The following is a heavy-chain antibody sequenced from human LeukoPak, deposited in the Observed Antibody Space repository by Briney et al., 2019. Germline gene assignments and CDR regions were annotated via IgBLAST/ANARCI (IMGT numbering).Heavy chain of an antibody. CDR2: IKQDGSEK. V-gene: IGHV3-7*01. D-gene: IGHD3-10*01. J-gene: IGHJ4*02. CDR3: ARVKELWFGESEFDY. Sequence: GGSLRLSCAASGFTFSSYWMSWVRQAPGKGLEWVANIKQDGSEKYYVDSVKGRFTISRDNAKNSLYLQMNSLRAEDTAVYYCARVKELWFGESEFDYWGQGTLVTVSS. CDR1: GFTFSSYW.